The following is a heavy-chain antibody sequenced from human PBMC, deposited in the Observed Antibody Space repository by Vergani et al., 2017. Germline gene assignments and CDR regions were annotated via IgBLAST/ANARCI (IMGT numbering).Heavy chain of an antibody. J-gene: IGHJ6*03. D-gene: IGHD6-13*01. CDR1: GGSFSGYY. Sequence: QVQLQQWGAGLLKPSETLSLTCAVYGGSFSGYYWRWIRQPPGRGLEWIGYIYYSGSTNYNPSLKSRVTISVDTSKNQFSLKLSSVTAADTAVYYCWGVSGQQPPYYYSDMDVWGKGTTVTVSS. V-gene: IGHV4-34*11. CDR2: IYYSGST. CDR3: WGVSGQQPPYYYSDMDV.